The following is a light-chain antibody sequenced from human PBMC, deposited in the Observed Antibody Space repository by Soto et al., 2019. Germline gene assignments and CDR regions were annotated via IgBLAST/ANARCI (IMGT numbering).Light chain of an antibody. V-gene: IGKV1-5*03. Sequence: DIQMTQSPSTLAASVGDRVTIACRASQSISSWLAWYQQKPGEAPKLLIYGASSLESGVPSRFGGSGSGTDFTLTISSLQPDDFATYYCQQYKTYPWTFGQGTKVEIK. J-gene: IGKJ1*01. CDR1: QSISSW. CDR3: QQYKTYPWT. CDR2: GAS.